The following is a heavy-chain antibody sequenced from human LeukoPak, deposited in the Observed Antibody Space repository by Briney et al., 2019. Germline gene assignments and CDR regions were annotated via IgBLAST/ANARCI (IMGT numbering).Heavy chain of an antibody. CDR3: AKDQHYDILTSAIDY. Sequence: GGSLRLSCAASGFTFSSYAMSWVRQAPGKGLEWVSDIGGSGGSTYYADSVKGRFTISRDNSKNTLYLQMNSLRAEDTAVYYCAKDQHYDILTSAIDYWGQGTLVTVSS. CDR2: IGGSGGST. V-gene: IGHV3-23*01. J-gene: IGHJ4*02. D-gene: IGHD3-9*01. CDR1: GFTFSSYA.